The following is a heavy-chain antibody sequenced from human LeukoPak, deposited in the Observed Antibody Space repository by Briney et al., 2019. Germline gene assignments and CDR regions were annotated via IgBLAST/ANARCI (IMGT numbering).Heavy chain of an antibody. J-gene: IGHJ4*02. CDR3: TTIRGFCSGRSCLGY. D-gene: IGHD2-15*01. Sequence: GGSLRLSCAVSGFTFSHAWMSWVRQAPEKGPEWVGRIKSKIDGGTTDYGAPVKGRFTISRDDSKNTLYLQMNSLKSEDTAVYYCTTIRGFCSGRSCLGYWGQGTLVTVSS. V-gene: IGHV3-15*01. CDR1: GFTFSHAW. CDR2: IKSKIDGGTT.